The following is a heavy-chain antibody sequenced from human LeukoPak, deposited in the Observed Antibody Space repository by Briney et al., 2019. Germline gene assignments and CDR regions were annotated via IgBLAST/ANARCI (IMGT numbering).Heavy chain of an antibody. D-gene: IGHD3-22*01. Sequence: GESLKISCKGSGYSFTSYWIGWVRQMPGKGLEWMGIIYPGDSDTRYSPSFQGQVTISADKSISTAYLQWSSLKASDTAMYYRARAYDSSGYYSGYWGQGTLVTVSS. CDR3: ARAYDSSGYYSGY. CDR1: GYSFTSYW. V-gene: IGHV5-51*01. CDR2: IYPGDSDT. J-gene: IGHJ4*02.